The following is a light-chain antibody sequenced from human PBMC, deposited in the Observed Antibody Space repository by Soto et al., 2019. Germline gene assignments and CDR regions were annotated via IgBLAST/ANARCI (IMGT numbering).Light chain of an antibody. CDR3: QQSYSTPYT. CDR1: QSISTY. CDR2: AAS. Sequence: DTQMTQSPSSLSASVGDRITISCRASQSISTYLNWYQQRPGKAPNLLIYAASSLRSVVPSRFSGSGSGTDFTLTISSLQPEDFATDYCQQSYSTPYTFGRGTKLELK. V-gene: IGKV1-39*01. J-gene: IGKJ2*01.